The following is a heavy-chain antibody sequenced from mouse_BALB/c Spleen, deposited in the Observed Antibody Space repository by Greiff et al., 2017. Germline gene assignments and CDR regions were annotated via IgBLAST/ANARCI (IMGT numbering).Heavy chain of an antibody. CDR3: AKEPYYCRSSYYAKDY. V-gene: IGHV5-6-3*01. CDR1: GFTFSSYG. D-gene: IGHD1-1*01. J-gene: IGHJ4*01. CDR2: INSKGGST. Sequence: EVQLVESGGGLVQPGGSLKLSCAASGFTFSSYGMSWVRQTPDKRLELVATINSKGGSTYYPDSVKGRFTISRDNAKNTLYLQMSSLKSEDTARYYWAKEPYYCRSSYYAKDYWGQGIAVTVSS.